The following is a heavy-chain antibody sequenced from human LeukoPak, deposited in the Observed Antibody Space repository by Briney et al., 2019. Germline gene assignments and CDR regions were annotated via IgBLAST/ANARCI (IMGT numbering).Heavy chain of an antibody. CDR3: AKVDYDSSGYYLFDY. J-gene: IGHJ4*02. V-gene: IGHV3-23*01. CDR2: ISGSGDIT. Sequence: GGSLRLSCAASGFTFSTYAMSWVRQAPGKGLEWVSGISGSGDITYYADSVKGRFTISRDNSKNTLYLQMNSLRAEDTAVYYCAKVDYDSSGYYLFDYWGQGTLVTVSS. D-gene: IGHD3-22*01. CDR1: GFTFSTYA.